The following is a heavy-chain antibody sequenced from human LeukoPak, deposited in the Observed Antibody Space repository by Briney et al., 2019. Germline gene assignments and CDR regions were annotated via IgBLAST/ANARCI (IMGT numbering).Heavy chain of an antibody. Sequence: ASVKVSCKASGYTFSDYYIHWMRQAPGQGLEWMGWLDPNSGDTHFAHTFQGRVTMTRDTSISTAYMGLSRLHSDDTAVYFCARLGATNYVDYWGQGTLVTVSS. V-gene: IGHV1-2*02. J-gene: IGHJ4*02. CDR2: LDPNSGDT. CDR1: GYTFSDYY. D-gene: IGHD3-16*01. CDR3: ARLGATNYVDY.